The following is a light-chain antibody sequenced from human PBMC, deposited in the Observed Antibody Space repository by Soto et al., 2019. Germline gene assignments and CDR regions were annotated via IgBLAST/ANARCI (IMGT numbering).Light chain of an antibody. J-gene: IGLJ2*01. CDR2: DTS. CDR3: LLFFAGSQV. V-gene: IGLV7-43*01. Sequence: QTVVTQEPSLTVSPGATVTLTGAANTGPVSSSSYPNWFQQKPGQAPRPLIHDTSKKHSWTPARFSGSVHGGKAALTVSGVQPEDEAEYFCLLFFAGSQVFGGGTKLTVL. CDR1: TGPVSSSSY.